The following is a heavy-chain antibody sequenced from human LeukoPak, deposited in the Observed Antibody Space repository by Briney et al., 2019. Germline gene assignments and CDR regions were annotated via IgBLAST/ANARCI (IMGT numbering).Heavy chain of an antibody. D-gene: IGHD3-22*01. Sequence: PGGSLRLSCAASGFTFSSYAMSWVRQAPGKGLEWVSVISGSGGSTYYADSVKGRFTISRDNSKNTLYLQMNSLGAEDTAVYSCAKFSPPYYYDNSGYSFDYWGQGTLVTVSS. CDR1: GFTFSSYA. J-gene: IGHJ4*02. V-gene: IGHV3-23*01. CDR3: AKFSPPYYYDNSGYSFDY. CDR2: ISGSGGST.